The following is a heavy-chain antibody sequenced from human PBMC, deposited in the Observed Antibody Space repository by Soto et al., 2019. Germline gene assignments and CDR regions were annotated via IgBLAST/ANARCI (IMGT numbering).Heavy chain of an antibody. V-gene: IGHV4-59*01. CDR2: IYYSGRT. D-gene: IGHD3-9*01. CDR3: ASGGWTYDVLTGYYL. CDR1: GGSISSYS. J-gene: IGHJ3*01. Sequence: QVQLQESGPGLVTPSETLSLTCTVSGGSISSYSWSWIRQPPGKGLEWIGYIYYSGRTNYNPSLKSRVTISVDTPKKQISLKLTSVTAADTAVYYCASGGWTYDVLTGYYLWGQGTMVTVSS.